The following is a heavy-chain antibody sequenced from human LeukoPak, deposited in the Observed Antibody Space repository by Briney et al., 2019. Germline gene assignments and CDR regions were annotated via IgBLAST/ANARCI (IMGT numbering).Heavy chain of an antibody. CDR3: AREMRIESGNHDY. V-gene: IGHV4-39*07. CDR2: IYYSGST. D-gene: IGHD1-14*01. J-gene: IGHJ4*02. Sequence: SETLSLTCTVSGGSISISSYYRGWIRQPPGKGLEWIGSIYYSGSTYYNPSLKSRVTISVDTSKNQFSLKLSSVTAADTAVYYCAREMRIESGNHDYWGQGTLVTVSS. CDR1: GGSISISSYY.